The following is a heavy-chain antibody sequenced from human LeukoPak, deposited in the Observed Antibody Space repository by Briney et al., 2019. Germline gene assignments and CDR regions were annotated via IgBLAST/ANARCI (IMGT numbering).Heavy chain of an antibody. V-gene: IGHV4-59*08. CDR2: IYDSGST. D-gene: IGHD5-18*01. CDR1: GGSISSYY. J-gene: IGHJ4*02. CDR3: ARHRFSGYSHGLFDY. Sequence: SETLSLTCTVSGGSISSYYWSWIRQAPGKGVEWIGYIYDSGSTNYNASLKSRVTISVGTSKNQFSLKVSFVTAADTAVYYCARHRFSGYSHGLFDYWGQGTLVTVSS.